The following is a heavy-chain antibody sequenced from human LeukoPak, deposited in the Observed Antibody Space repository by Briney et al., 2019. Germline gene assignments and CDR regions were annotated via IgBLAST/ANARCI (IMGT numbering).Heavy chain of an antibody. CDR3: TTAVGPIDIFDY. Sequence: GGSLRLSCAASGFTFSNAWMSWVRQAPGKGLEWVGRIKSKTDGGTTDYAAPVKGRFTISRDDSKNMLYLQMNSLKTEDTAVYYCTTAVGPIDIFDYWGQGTLVTVSS. D-gene: IGHD1-26*01. CDR1: GFTFSNAW. J-gene: IGHJ4*02. CDR2: IKSKTDGGTT. V-gene: IGHV3-15*01.